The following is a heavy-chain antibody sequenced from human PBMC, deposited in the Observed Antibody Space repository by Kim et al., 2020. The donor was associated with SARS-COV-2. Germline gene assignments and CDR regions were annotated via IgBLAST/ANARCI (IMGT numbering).Heavy chain of an antibody. D-gene: IGHD3-22*01. J-gene: IGHJ3*02. V-gene: IGHV1-18*01. Sequence: ASVKVSCKASGYTFTSYGISWVRQAPGQGLEWMGWISAYNGNTNYAQKLQGRVTMTTDTSTSTAYMELRSLRSDDTAVYYCASSYYYDSSGYYSPTAFDIWGQGTMVTVSS. CDR1: GYTFTSYG. CDR2: ISAYNGNT. CDR3: ASSYYYDSSGYYSPTAFDI.